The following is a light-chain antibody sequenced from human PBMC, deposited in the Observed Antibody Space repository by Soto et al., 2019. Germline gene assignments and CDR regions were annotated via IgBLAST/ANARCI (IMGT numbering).Light chain of an antibody. Sequence: EILLTQSPGTRSLSPGERATLSCRASQSVSSIYLAWYQQKPGQAPRLVIYGASSRATGIPDRFSGSGSGTDFTLTISRLEPEDFAVYYCQQYGSSRWTFGQGTKVDIK. J-gene: IGKJ1*01. CDR3: QQYGSSRWT. V-gene: IGKV3-20*01. CDR1: QSVSSIY. CDR2: GAS.